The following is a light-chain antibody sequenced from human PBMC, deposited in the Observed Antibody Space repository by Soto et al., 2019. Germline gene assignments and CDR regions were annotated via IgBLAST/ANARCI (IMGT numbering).Light chain of an antibody. CDR1: QGIYTY. CDR3: QHSTTWT. J-gene: IGKJ1*01. V-gene: IGKV1-39*01. Sequence: DIQMTQSPSSLSASVGDRVTITCRASQGIYTYLNWYQQKPGKAPKLLIYAASSLQSGVPSRFSGSGSETDFTLTISSLQPEDFATYSCQHSTTWTFGQGTKVDIK. CDR2: AAS.